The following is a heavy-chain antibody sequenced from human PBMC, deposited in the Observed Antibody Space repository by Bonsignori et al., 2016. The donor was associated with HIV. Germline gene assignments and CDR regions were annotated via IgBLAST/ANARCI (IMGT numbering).Heavy chain of an antibody. CDR2: ISTSSSYV. J-gene: IGHJ3*02. Sequence: WIRQPPGKGLEWVSCISTSSSYVYYADSVKGRFTISRDNAKNSLYLRMNGLRAEDTAVYYCARGSDPIRPAAFDIWGQGTTVTVSS. V-gene: IGHV3-21*06. D-gene: IGHD3-3*01. CDR3: ARGSDPIRPAAFDI.